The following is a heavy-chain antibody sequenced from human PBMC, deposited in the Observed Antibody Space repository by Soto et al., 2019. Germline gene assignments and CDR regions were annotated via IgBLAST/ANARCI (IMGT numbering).Heavy chain of an antibody. D-gene: IGHD1-26*01. CDR2: IYNGGST. J-gene: IGHJ6*02. CDR3: AGVGRGYHYARDV. Sequence: SETLSLTCTVSGGSISSVYYCWSWIRQTPDKGLEWIGHIYNGGSTNYNPSLKSRVTISVDKSKNQFSLKLSSVTAAETAVYYGAGVGRGYHYARDVGGQGTTVTVSS. CDR1: GGSISSVYYC. V-gene: IGHV4-30-4*01.